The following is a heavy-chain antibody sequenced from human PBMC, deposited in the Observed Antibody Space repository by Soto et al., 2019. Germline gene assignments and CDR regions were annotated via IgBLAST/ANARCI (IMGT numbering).Heavy chain of an antibody. V-gene: IGHV4-30-4*01. J-gene: IGHJ6*02. Sequence: SETLSLTCTVSGGSISSGDYYWSWIRQPPGKGLEWIGYIYYSGSTYYNPSLKSRVTISVDTSKNQFSLKLSSVTAADTAVYYCAKDRESSSWYAVMYYYYGMDVWGQGTTVTVSS. CDR1: GGSISSGDYY. D-gene: IGHD6-13*01. CDR3: AKDRESSSWYAVMYYYYGMDV. CDR2: IYYSGST.